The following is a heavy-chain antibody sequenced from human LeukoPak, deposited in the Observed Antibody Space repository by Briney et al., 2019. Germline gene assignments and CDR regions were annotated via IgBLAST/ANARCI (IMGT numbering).Heavy chain of an antibody. J-gene: IGHJ6*03. CDR1: GFTFTTYW. Sequence: QTGGSLRLSCAASGFTFTTYWMTWVRQAPGKGLEWVANIKQDGSEKYYVDSVKGRFTISRDNAKNSLYLQMNSLRAEDTAVYYCARYSGVYYYHYYMDVWGKGTTVTISS. CDR2: IKQDGSEK. CDR3: ARYSGVYYYHYYMDV. D-gene: IGHD3-10*01. V-gene: IGHV3-7*01.